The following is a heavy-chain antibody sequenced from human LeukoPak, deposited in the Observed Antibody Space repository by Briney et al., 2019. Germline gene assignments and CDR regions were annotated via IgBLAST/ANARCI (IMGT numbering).Heavy chain of an antibody. D-gene: IGHD6-13*01. V-gene: IGHV1-46*01. Sequence: ASVKVSCKASGYTFTSYYIHWVRQAPGQGLEWMGIINPSGGSTSYAQKFQGRVHMNRDTSTRTVYMELGSLRSKDTAVYYCAGEAAAGTHHWGQGTLVTVSS. CDR1: GYTFTSYY. CDR3: AGEAAAGTHH. J-gene: IGHJ1*01. CDR2: INPSGGST.